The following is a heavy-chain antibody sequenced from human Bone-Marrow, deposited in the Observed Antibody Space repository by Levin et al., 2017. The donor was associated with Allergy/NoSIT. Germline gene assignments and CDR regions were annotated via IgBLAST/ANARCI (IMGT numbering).Heavy chain of an antibody. V-gene: IGHV4-59*01. CDR3: ARMGNDAFDI. J-gene: IGHJ3*02. Sequence: SGGSLRLSCTVSGDSISSYYWSWIRQPPGKGLEWIGYIYYSGSPNYNPSLKSRVTISVDTSKNQFSLRLRSVTAADTAVYYCARMGNDAFDIWGQGTMVTVSS. CDR2: IYYSGSP. CDR1: GDSISSYY.